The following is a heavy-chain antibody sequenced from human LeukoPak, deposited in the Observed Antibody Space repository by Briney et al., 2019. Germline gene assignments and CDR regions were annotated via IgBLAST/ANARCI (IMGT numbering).Heavy chain of an antibody. V-gene: IGHV3-21*01. CDR3: ARELLGGGINYFDY. CDR1: GFTFSSYS. CDR2: ISSSSSYI. D-gene: IGHD2-21*01. Sequence: GGSLRLSCAASGFTFSSYSMNWVRQAPGKGLEWVSSISSSSSYIYYADSVKGRFTISRDNAKNSLYLQMNSLRAEDTAVYYCARELLGGGINYFDYWGQGTLVTVSS. J-gene: IGHJ4*02.